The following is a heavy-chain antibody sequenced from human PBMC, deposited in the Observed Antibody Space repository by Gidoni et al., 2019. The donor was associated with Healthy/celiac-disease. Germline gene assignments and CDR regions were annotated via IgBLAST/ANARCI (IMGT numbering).Heavy chain of an antibody. V-gene: IGHV1-18*01. D-gene: IGHD1-26*01. J-gene: IGHJ6*02. CDR2: ISAYNGNT. CDR1: GYTFTSYG. Sequence: QVQLVQSGAEVKKPGASVKVSCKASGYTFTSYGISWVRQAPGQGLEWMGWISAYNGNTNYAQKLQGRVTMTTDTSTSTAYMDLRSLRSDDTAVYYCARVSVGATYYYYGMDVWGQGTTVTVSS. CDR3: ARVSVGATYYYYGMDV.